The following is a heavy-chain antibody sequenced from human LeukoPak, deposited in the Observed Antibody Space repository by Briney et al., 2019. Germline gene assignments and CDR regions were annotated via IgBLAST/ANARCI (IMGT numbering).Heavy chain of an antibody. D-gene: IGHD4-17*01. CDR3: ARANWPVTTDYYYYMDV. J-gene: IGHJ6*03. CDR2: INAGNGKT. Sequence: ASVKVACKASGYNFRDNTMHWVRQAPGQRLEWMGWINAGNGKTKYSQEFQDRITITRDTSASTVYMELSSLRSEDTAVYYCARANWPVTTDYYYYMDVWGKGTTVTVSS. V-gene: IGHV1-3*03. CDR1: GYNFRDNT.